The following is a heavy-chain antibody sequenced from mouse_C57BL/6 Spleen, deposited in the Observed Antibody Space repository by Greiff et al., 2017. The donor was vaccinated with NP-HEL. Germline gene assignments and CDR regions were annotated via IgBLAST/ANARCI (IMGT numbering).Heavy chain of an antibody. CDR1: GYTFTSYW. J-gene: IGHJ3*01. V-gene: IGHV1-69*01. CDR3: ARGGIYYLFAY. CDR2: IDPSDSYT. D-gene: IGHD1-1*01. Sequence: QVQLKQPGAELVMPGASVKLSCKASGYTFTSYWMHWVKQRPGQGLEWIGEIDPSDSYTNYNQKFKGKSTLTVDKSSSTAYMQLSSLTSEDSAVYYCARGGIYYLFAYWGQGTLVTVSA.